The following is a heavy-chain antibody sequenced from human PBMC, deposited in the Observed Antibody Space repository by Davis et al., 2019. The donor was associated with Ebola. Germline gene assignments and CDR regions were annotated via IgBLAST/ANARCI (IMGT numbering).Heavy chain of an antibody. CDR1: GYSFTSYW. Sequence: KVSCKGSGYSFTSYWIGWVRQMPGKGLEWMGIIYPGDSDTRYSPSFQGQVTISADKSISTAYLQWSGLKASDTAMYYCARRGIVVVTAKDAFDIWGQGTMVTVSS. D-gene: IGHD2-21*02. J-gene: IGHJ3*02. V-gene: IGHV5-51*01. CDR3: ARRGIVVVTAKDAFDI. CDR2: IYPGDSDT.